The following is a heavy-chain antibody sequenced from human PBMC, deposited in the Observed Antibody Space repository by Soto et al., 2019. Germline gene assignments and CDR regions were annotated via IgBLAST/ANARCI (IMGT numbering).Heavy chain of an antibody. CDR2: INRDGRTT. D-gene: IGHD1-26*01. Sequence: EVQLVESGGGSVQPGGSLTLACAASGFTFSSYWMHWVRQVPGKGLVWVSRINRDGRTTNYTESVKGRFIISRDNAKSTVHLHMNSLRAEDTSLYYCVRGYSGTYRVAFWGQGTLVTVSS. CDR3: VRGYSGTYRVAF. J-gene: IGHJ1*01. CDR1: GFTFSSYW. V-gene: IGHV3-74*01.